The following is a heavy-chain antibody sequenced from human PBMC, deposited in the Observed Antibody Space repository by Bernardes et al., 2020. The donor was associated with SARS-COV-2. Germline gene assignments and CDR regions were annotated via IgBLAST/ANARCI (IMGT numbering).Heavy chain of an antibody. CDR2: INPVSGGT. CDR1: GYTFTGYY. D-gene: IGHD4-17*01. CDR3: ARSDYGDTPPPG. Sequence: ASVKVSCKASGYTFTGYYMHWVRQAPGQGLEWMGWINPVSGGTKYAQKFQGRVTMTRATSISTAYMELSRLRSDDTAVYYCARSDYGDTPPPGWGQGTLVTVSS. J-gene: IGHJ4*02. V-gene: IGHV1-2*02.